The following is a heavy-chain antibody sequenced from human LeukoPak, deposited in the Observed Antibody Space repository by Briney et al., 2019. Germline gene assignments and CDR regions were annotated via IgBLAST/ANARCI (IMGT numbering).Heavy chain of an antibody. D-gene: IGHD3-16*01. CDR3: TTRACHAGGCSSSFYYYYGLHF. CDR2: IIPIFGTA. Sequence: SVTVSCKASGNSISNYAVSWVRQAPGQGFEWMGGIIPIFGTADYAQKFQGRVTITADQSTSTTYMALSSLRSEDTATYYCTTRACHAGGCSSSFYYYYGLHFWGQGTTVSVSS. V-gene: IGHV1-69*13. CDR1: GNSISNYA. J-gene: IGHJ6*02.